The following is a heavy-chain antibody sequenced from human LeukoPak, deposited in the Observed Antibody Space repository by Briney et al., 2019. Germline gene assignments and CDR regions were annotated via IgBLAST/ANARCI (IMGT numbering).Heavy chain of an antibody. Sequence: PSETLSLTCAVSGASISSSNWWSWVRQPPGRGLAWIGEIYHSGGTNYTPSLKSRVTTSIDRSKNQFSLKLSSVTAADTAVYYCALIPRGIAVPGTDLWGQGTLVTVSS. J-gene: IGHJ5*02. CDR3: ALIPRGIAVPGTDL. CDR2: IYHSGGT. V-gene: IGHV4-4*02. CDR1: GASISSSNW. D-gene: IGHD6-19*01.